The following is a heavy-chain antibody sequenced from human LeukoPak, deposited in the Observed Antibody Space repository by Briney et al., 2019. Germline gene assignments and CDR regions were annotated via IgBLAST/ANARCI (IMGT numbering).Heavy chain of an antibody. CDR2: ISYDGSNK. V-gene: IGHV3-30-3*01. CDR1: GFTFSSYA. J-gene: IGHJ4*02. D-gene: IGHD5-24*01. CDR3: ARDRERWLQTFDY. Sequence: SGGSLRLSCAASGFTFSSYAMHGVRQAPAKGLEGVAVISYDGSNKYYAHAVKGRFTISRDNSKNSLYLQMNSLRAEDTAVYYCARDRERWLQTFDYWGQGTLVTVSS.